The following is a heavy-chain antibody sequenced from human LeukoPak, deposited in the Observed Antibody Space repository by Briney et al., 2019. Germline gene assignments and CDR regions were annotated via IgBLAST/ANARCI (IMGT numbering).Heavy chain of an antibody. CDR3: ARCYDSSGYYGGGCYFDY. CDR1: GGSFSGYY. D-gene: IGHD3-22*01. CDR2: INHSGST. V-gene: IGHV4-34*01. Sequence: SETLSLTCAVYGGSFSGYYWSWIRQPPGKGLEWIGEINHSGSTNYNPSLKSRVTISVDKSKNQFSLKLSSVTAADTAVYYCARCYDSSGYYGGGCYFDYWGQGTLVTVSS. J-gene: IGHJ4*02.